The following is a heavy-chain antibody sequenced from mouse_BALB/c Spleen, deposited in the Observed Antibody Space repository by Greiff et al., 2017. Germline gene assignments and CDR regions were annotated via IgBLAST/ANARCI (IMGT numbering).Heavy chain of an antibody. Sequence: QVQLKQSGAELVKPGASVKLSCKASGYTFTSYYMYWVKQRPGQGLEWIGEINPSNGGTNFNEKFKNKATLTVDKSSSTAYMQLSSLTSEDSAVYYCTRGGDGGFAYWGQGTLVTVSA. CDR3: TRGGDGGFAY. V-gene: IGHV1S81*02. D-gene: IGHD3-3*01. CDR1: GYTFTSYY. CDR2: INPSNGGT. J-gene: IGHJ3*01.